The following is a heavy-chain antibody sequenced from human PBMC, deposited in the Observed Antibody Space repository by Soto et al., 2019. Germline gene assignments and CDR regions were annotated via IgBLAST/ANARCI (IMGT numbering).Heavy chain of an antibody. CDR3: VRQGLGRLHGLVDV. J-gene: IGHJ6*02. CDR1: GGSISSGGYY. V-gene: IGHV4-31*03. CDR2: IYYSGST. Sequence: SETLSLTCTVSGGSISSGGYYWSWIRQHPGKGLEWIGYIYYSGSTYYNPSLKSRVTISVDTSKNQFSLKLSSVTAADTAVYYCVRQGLGRLHGLVDVWGQGTTVTVSS. D-gene: IGHD4-4*01.